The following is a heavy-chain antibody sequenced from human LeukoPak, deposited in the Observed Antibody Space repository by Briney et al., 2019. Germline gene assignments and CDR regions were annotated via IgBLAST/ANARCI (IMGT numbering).Heavy chain of an antibody. V-gene: IGHV4-30-2*01. CDR3: ASQLVGYYYGMDV. J-gene: IGHJ6*02. D-gene: IGHD6-13*01. Sequence: PSETLSLTCAVSGGSIRSGGYSWSWIRQPPGKGLEWIGYIYHSGSTYYNPSLKSRVTISVDRSKNQFSLKLSSVTAADTAVYYCASQLVGYYYGMDVWGQGTTVTVSS. CDR2: IYHSGST. CDR1: GGSIRSGGYS.